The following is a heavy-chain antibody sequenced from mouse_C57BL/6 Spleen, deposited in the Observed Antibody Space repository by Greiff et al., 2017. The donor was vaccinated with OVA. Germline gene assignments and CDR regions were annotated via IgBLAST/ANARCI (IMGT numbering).Heavy chain of an antibody. CDR2: IDPETGGT. CDR3: TRGGTAQATGFAY. CDR1: GYTFTDYE. D-gene: IGHD3-2*02. V-gene: IGHV1-15*01. J-gene: IGHJ3*01. Sequence: SGAELVRPGASVTLSCKASGYTFTDYEMHWVKQTPVHGLEWIGAIDPETGGTAYNQKFKGKAILTADKSSSTAYMELRSLTSEDSAVYYCTRGGTAQATGFAYWGQGTLVTVSA.